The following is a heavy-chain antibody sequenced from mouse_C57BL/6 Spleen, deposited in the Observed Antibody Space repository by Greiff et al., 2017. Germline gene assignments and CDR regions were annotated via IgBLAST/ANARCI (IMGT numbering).Heavy chain of an antibody. CDR1: GYTFTSYW. CDR2: IDPSDSET. D-gene: IGHD3-1*01. V-gene: IGHV1-52*01. Sequence: VQLQQPGAELVRPGSSVKLSCKASGYTFTSYWMHWVKQRPIQGLEWIGNIDPSDSETHYNQKFKDKATLTVDKSSSTAYMQLSSLTSEDSAVYYCARDHRRYVDVWGTGTTVTVSS. J-gene: IGHJ1*03. CDR3: ARDHRRYVDV.